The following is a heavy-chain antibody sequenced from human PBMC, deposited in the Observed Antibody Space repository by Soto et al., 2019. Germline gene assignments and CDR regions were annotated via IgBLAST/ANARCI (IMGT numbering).Heavy chain of an antibody. D-gene: IGHD6-13*01. J-gene: IGHJ5*02. CDR2: IKQDGSEK. Sequence: PGGSLRLSCAASGFTFSSYWMSWVRQAPGKGLEWVANIKQDGSEKYYVDSVKGRFTISRDNAKNSLYLQMDSLRAEDTAVYYCAREYSSSWYPRFDPWGQGTLVTVSS. V-gene: IGHV3-7*04. CDR3: AREYSSSWYPRFDP. CDR1: GFTFSSYW.